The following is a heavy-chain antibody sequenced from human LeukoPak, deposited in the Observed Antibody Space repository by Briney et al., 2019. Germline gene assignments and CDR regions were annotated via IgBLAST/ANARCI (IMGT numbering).Heavy chain of an antibody. D-gene: IGHD1-26*01. CDR1: GYTFTGYY. CDR3: ARVIRYSGTYYDAFDI. J-gene: IGHJ3*02. CDR2: INPNSGGT. Sequence: GASVKVSCKASGYTFTGYYMHWVRQAPGQGLEWMGWINPNSGGTNYAQKFQGRVTMTRDTSISTAYMELSRLRSDDTAVYYCARVIRYSGTYYDAFDIWGQGTMVTVSS. V-gene: IGHV1-2*02.